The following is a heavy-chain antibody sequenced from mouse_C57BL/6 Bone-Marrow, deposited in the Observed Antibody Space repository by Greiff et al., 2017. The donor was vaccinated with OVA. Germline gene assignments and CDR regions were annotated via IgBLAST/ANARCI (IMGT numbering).Heavy chain of an antibody. D-gene: IGHD1-1*02. CDR1: GYTFTSYW. V-gene: IGHV1-74*01. Sequence: QVQLQQPGAELVKPGASVKVSCKASGYTFTSYWMPWVKQRPGQGLEWIGSIHPSDSDTNYNQKFKGKATLTVDKSSSTAYMQLSSLTSEDSAVYYCAKEGYCGALFDYWGQGTTLTVSS. J-gene: IGHJ2*01. CDR2: IHPSDSDT. CDR3: AKEGYCGALFDY.